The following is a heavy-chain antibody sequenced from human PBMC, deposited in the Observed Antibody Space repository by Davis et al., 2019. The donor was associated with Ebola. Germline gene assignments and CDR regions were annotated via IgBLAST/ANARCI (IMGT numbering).Heavy chain of an antibody. V-gene: IGHV4-59*01. CDR3: ATAGYSYGLRNGMDV. Sequence: MPSETLSLTCTVSGGSISSYYWSWIRQPPGKGLEWIGEIYHSGSTNYNPSLKSRVTISVDTSKNQFSLKLSSVTAADTAVYYCATAGYSYGLRNGMDVWGQGTTVTVSS. D-gene: IGHD5-18*01. CDR1: GGSISSYY. J-gene: IGHJ6*02. CDR2: IYHSGST.